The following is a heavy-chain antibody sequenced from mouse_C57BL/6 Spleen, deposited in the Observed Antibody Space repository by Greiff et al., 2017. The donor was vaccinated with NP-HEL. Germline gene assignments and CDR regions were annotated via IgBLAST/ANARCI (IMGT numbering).Heavy chain of an antibody. CDR1: GFTFSSYA. V-gene: IGHV5-4*01. Sequence: EVQRVESGGGLVKPGGSLKLSCAASGFTFSSYAMSWVRQTPEKRLEWVATISDGGSYTYYPDNVKGRFTISRDNAKNNLYLQMSHLKSEDTAMYYCARALIVTSFDYWGQGTTLTVSS. D-gene: IGHD2-5*01. CDR3: ARALIVTSFDY. J-gene: IGHJ2*01. CDR2: ISDGGSYT.